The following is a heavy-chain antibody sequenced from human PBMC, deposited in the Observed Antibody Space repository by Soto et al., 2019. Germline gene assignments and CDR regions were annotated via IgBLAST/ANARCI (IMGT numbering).Heavy chain of an antibody. CDR3: ARDLWGYCGADCYPLYL. CDR1: GGSISGYY. V-gene: IGHV4-59*01. CDR2: MYNTGST. J-gene: IGHJ6*02. D-gene: IGHD2-21*02. Sequence: SETLSLTCTVSGGSISGYYWSWIRQPPGKGLEWIGYMYNTGSTVYNPSFKSRVTISVDTSKNQFSLKLNSVTAADTAVYYCARDLWGYCGADCYPLYLWGQGTTVTVSS.